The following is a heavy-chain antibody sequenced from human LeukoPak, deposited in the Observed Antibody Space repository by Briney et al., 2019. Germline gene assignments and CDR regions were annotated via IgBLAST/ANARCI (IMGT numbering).Heavy chain of an antibody. D-gene: IGHD3-22*01. CDR2: IYHSGST. CDR3: ARVGEGYYDNNNWFDP. CDR1: GGSISSGGYS. V-gene: IGHV4-30-2*01. J-gene: IGHJ5*02. Sequence: PSETLSLTCAVSGGSISSGGYSWSWIRPPPGKGLEWIGYIYHSGSTYYNPSLKSRVTISVDRSKNQFSLKLSSVTAADTAVYYCARVGEGYYDNNNWFDPWGQGTLVTVSS.